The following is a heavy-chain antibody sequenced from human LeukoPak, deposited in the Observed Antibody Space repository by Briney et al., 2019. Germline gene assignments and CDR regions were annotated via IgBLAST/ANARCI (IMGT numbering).Heavy chain of an antibody. J-gene: IGHJ4*02. CDR3: VRDDDRPDNGLDY. CDR2: IGAYAART. D-gene: IGHD3-22*01. Sequence: GGSLRLSCVASGFDFSSYAMTWVRQAPGRGLEWVSTIGAYAARTYYADSVKGRFTTSRDNSKNTLYLQMNSLRAEDTAVYYCVRDDDRPDNGLDYWGQGTLVTVSS. V-gene: IGHV3-23*01. CDR1: GFDFSSYA.